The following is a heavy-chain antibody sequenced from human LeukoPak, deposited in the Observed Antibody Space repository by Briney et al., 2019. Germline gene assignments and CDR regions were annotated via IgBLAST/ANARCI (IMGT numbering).Heavy chain of an antibody. V-gene: IGHV3-23*01. CDR2: VSGSGDST. J-gene: IGHJ4*02. CDR3: AKDSYSDFSLGPED. CDR1: GFTFSDYA. D-gene: IGHD4-11*01. Sequence: GGSLRLSCAASGFTFSDYAMNWVRQAPGKGLEWVSAVSGSGDSTYYADSVKGRFTISRDNSKNTLYLRMSSLRAGDTAVYYCAKDSYSDFSLGPEDWGQGTLVTVSS.